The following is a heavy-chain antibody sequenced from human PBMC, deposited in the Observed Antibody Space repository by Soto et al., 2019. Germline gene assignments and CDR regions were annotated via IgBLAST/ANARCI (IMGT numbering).Heavy chain of an antibody. CDR2: ISSSGSSI. CDR1: GFTFSSSE. V-gene: IGHV3-48*03. CDR3: ASNSSSWPARSNWFDP. D-gene: IGHD6-13*01. Sequence: GGSLRLSCAASGFTFSSSEMNWVRQAPGKWLEWVSYISSSGSSIYYTDSVKGQFTISRDNAKNSLYMQMNSLRAEDTAVYYCASNSSSWPARSNWFDPWGQGXLVTVYS. J-gene: IGHJ5*02.